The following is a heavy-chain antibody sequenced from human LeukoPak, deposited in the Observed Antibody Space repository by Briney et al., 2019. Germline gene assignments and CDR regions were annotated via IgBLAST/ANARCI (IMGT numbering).Heavy chain of an antibody. V-gene: IGHV1-18*01. J-gene: IGHJ1*01. D-gene: IGHD1-26*01. CDR1: GYTFTSYD. Sequence: ASVKVSCKASGYTFTSYDINWVRQATGQGLEWMGWMNPNSGNTNYAQKLQGRVTMTTDTSTSTAYMELRSLRSDDTAVYYCARGGLSGSYYDYFHHWGQGTLVTVSS. CDR3: ARGGLSGSYYDYFHH. CDR2: MNPNSGNT.